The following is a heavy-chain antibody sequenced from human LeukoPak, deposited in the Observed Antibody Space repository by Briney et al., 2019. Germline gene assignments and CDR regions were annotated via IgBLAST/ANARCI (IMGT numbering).Heavy chain of an antibody. CDR1: GFTFSNYW. D-gene: IGHD1-7*01. CDR2: IKQDGSER. Sequence: GSLRLSCAASGFTFSNYWMTWVRQAPGKGPEWVANIKQDGSERNYVDSVKGRFTIARDNTKNSLYLQMTSLRGEDTAVYYCASRAGKPGNTPWCFDYWGQGALVTVSS. V-gene: IGHV3-7*01. J-gene: IGHJ4*02. CDR3: ASRAGKPGNTPWCFDY.